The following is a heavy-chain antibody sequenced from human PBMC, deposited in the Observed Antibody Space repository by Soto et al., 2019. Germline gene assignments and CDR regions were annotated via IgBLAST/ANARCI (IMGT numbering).Heavy chain of an antibody. V-gene: IGHV3-64*01. Sequence: EVQLAESGGGLAQPGGSLRLSCAASGFTLSGYAMDWVRQAPGKGLEYVSGISSNGVGTYYANSVQGRFTISRDNSKNTVYLQRGSLRPEDRAVYYCARRARPDFYYMDVWGKGTTVPVSS. CDR2: ISSNGVGT. J-gene: IGHJ6*03. CDR3: ARRARPDFYYMDV. CDR1: GFTLSGYA. D-gene: IGHD6-6*01.